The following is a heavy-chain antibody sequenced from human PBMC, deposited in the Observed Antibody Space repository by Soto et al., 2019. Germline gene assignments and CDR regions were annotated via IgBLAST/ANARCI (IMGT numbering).Heavy chain of an antibody. V-gene: IGHV1-46*03. Sequence: ASVKVSCKASGYTFTSYYMHWVRQAPGQGLEWMGIIDPSGVSTTYAQKFQGRVTLTRDTSTSTVYMDLSSLRSEDTAVYYCARGRIVSSSGWYRSYFYYYMDVWGKGTTVTVSS. D-gene: IGHD6-19*01. J-gene: IGHJ6*03. CDR2: IDPSGVST. CDR3: ARGRIVSSSGWYRSYFYYYMDV. CDR1: GYTFTSYY.